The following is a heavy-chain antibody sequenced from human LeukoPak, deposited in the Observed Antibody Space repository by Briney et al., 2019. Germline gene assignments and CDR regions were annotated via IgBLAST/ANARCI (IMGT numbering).Heavy chain of an antibody. CDR3: ARNDYSPYYYYYGMDV. D-gene: IGHD4-11*01. J-gene: IGHJ6*02. CDR2: IIPIFGTA. Sequence: ASVKVSCKASGGTFSSYAISWVRQATGQGLEWMGGIIPIFGTANYAQKFQGRVTITADESTSTAYMELSSLRSEDTAVYYCARNDYSPYYYYYGMDVWGQGTKVTVSS. V-gene: IGHV1-69*13. CDR1: GGTFSSYA.